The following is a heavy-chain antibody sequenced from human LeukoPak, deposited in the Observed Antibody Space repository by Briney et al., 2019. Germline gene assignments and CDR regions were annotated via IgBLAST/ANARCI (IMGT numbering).Heavy chain of an antibody. V-gene: IGHV1-69*06. J-gene: IGHJ4*02. CDR3: ARSRGDGYNSY. Sequence: ASVKVSCKASGGTFSSYAISWVRQAPGQGLEWMGGIIPIFGTANYAQKFQGRVTITADKSTSTAYMELSSLRSEDTAVYYCARSRGDGYNSYWGQGTLVTVSS. D-gene: IGHD5-24*01. CDR1: GGTFSSYA. CDR2: IIPIFGTA.